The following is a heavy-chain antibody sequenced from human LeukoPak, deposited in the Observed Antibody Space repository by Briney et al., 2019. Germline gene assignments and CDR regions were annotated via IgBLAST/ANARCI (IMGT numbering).Heavy chain of an antibody. J-gene: IGHJ1*01. CDR1: GGTFSSYA. D-gene: IGHD3-22*01. CDR2: IIPIFGTA. Sequence: ASVKVSCKASGGTFSSYAISRVRQAPGQGLEWMGGIIPIFGTANYAQKFQGRVTITADESTSTAYMELSSLRSEDTAVYYCARDQYYYDSSGYNIQHWGQGTLVTVSS. V-gene: IGHV1-69*01. CDR3: ARDQYYYDSSGYNIQH.